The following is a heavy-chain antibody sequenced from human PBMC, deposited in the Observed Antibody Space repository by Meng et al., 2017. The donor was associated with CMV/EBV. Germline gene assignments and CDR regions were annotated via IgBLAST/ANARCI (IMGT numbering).Heavy chain of an antibody. J-gene: IGHJ4*02. CDR1: CARIKNYN. Sequence: VPTQESGPGLVDPPWTPSCTCIVSCARIKNYNWNWVRQPAGQGLEWIGLIQVIGHTVYNPSLKSRVTVSLDASKSQFSLTLNSVTAADTATYYCAGSRPGGGACDYWGQGILVTVSS. CDR2: IQVIGHT. D-gene: IGHD3-16*01. CDR3: AGSRPGGGACDY. V-gene: IGHV4-4*07.